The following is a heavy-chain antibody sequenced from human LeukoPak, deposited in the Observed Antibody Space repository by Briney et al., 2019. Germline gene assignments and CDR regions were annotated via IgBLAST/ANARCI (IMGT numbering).Heavy chain of an antibody. Sequence: GGSLRLSCAASGFTFSDYYMSWIRQAPGKGLEWVSYISSSGGTIYYADSVKGRFTISRDNAKNSLYLQMNSLRAEDTAVYYCAREMHYDFWGGLIGFWGQGTLVNVSS. CDR1: GFTFSDYY. V-gene: IGHV3-11*01. CDR2: ISSSGGTI. D-gene: IGHD3-3*01. CDR3: AREMHYDFWGGLIGF. J-gene: IGHJ4*02.